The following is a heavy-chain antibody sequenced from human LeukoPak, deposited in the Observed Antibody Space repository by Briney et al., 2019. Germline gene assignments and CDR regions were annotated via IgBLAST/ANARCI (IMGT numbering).Heavy chain of an antibody. V-gene: IGHV3-23*01. Sequence: GGSLRLSCAASGFTFSSYTMSWVRQAPGKGLEWVSAISGSGGSTYYADSVKGRFTISRDNSKNTLYLEMNSLRAEDTAVYYCAKGGCSSTSCPKGGLDYWGQGTLVIVSS. CDR3: AKGGCSSTSCPKGGLDY. D-gene: IGHD2-2*01. CDR1: GFTFSSYT. CDR2: ISGSGGST. J-gene: IGHJ4*02.